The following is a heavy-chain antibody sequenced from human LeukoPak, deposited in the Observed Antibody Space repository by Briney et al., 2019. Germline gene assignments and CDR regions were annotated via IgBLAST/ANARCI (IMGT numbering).Heavy chain of an antibody. V-gene: IGHV3-7*01. CDR3: ARELAYGDYFLDAFDI. CDR1: GFTYNNYW. Sequence: GGSLRLSCVASGFTYNNYWMSWVRQAPGKGPEWVANIKQDGSEQYYVDSLKGRFTISRDNTQNSLYLQMNSLRAEDTAVYYCARELAYGDYFLDAFDIWGQGTMVTVSS. D-gene: IGHD4-17*01. CDR2: IKQDGSEQ. J-gene: IGHJ3*02.